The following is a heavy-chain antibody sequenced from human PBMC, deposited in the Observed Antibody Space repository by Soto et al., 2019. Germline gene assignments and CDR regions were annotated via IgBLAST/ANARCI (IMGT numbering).Heavy chain of an antibody. V-gene: IGHV1-46*01. CDR2: INPSGGST. Sequence: ASVNVSCTASGYTFTSYYMHWVRQAPGQGLEWMGIINPSGGSTSYAQKFQGRVTMTRDTSTSTVYMELSSLRSEDTAVYYCARDSDSSGYRGDWFDPWGQGTLVTVSS. CDR3: ARDSDSSGYRGDWFDP. CDR1: GYTFTSYY. J-gene: IGHJ5*02. D-gene: IGHD3-22*01.